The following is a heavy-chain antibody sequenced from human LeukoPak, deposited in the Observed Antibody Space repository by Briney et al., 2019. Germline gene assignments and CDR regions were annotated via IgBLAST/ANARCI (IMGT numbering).Heavy chain of an antibody. D-gene: IGHD6-13*01. Sequence: SVKVSCKASGGTFSSYAISWVRQAPGQGLEWMGRIVPILGIANYAQKFQGRVTITADKSTSTAYMELSSLRSEDTAVYYCARGMVSSSWFDPWGQGTLVTVSS. CDR2: IVPILGIA. V-gene: IGHV1-69*04. CDR1: GGTFSSYA. CDR3: ARGMVSSSWFDP. J-gene: IGHJ5*02.